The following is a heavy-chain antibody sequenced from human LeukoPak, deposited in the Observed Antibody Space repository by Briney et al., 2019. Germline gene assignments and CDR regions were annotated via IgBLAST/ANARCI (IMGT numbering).Heavy chain of an antibody. CDR3: AGGYGLGSYYHY. D-gene: IGHD3-10*01. CDR1: GYTFNTFA. Sequence: ASVKVSCKASGYTFNTFAMHWVRQAPGQRLEWMGWITAGNGNTKYSQKFQGRVTITRETSASTDYMELSSLRSEDTAVYYCAGGYGLGSYYHYWGQGTLVTVSS. V-gene: IGHV1-3*01. CDR2: ITAGNGNT. J-gene: IGHJ4*02.